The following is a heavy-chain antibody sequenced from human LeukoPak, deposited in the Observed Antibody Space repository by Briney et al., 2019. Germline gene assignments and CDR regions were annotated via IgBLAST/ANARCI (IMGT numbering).Heavy chain of an antibody. CDR2: IYTSGST. CDR3: ARESGRVGATAFDI. V-gene: IGHV4-4*07. CDR1: GVSISSYY. Sequence: SETLSLTCTVSGVSISSYYWSWIRQAAGKGLEWIGRIYTSGSTNYNPSLKSRVTMSVDTSKNQFSLKLSSVTAADTAVYYCARESGRVGATAFDIWGQGTMVTVSS. D-gene: IGHD1-26*01. J-gene: IGHJ3*02.